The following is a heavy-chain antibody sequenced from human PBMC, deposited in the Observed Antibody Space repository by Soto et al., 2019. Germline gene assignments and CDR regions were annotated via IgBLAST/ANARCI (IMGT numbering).Heavy chain of an antibody. J-gene: IGHJ3*01. D-gene: IGHD3-22*01. CDR3: ARIRSYYDNSGYWHDAFDF. V-gene: IGHV2-26*01. CDR2: IFSNDEK. Sequence: QGTLKESGPVLVKPTETLTLTCTVSGFSLSNARMGVRWIRQPPGKALERLAHIFSNDEKSYSTSPKSRLTISKDATKRQVVLTMTSMDPVDTATYYSARIRSYYDNSGYWHDAFDFGGQGTMVTFCS. CDR1: GFSLSNARMG.